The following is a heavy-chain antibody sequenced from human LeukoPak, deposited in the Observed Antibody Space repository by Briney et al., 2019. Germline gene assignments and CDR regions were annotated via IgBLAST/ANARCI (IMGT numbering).Heavy chain of an antibody. V-gene: IGHV1-2*02. D-gene: IGHD3-22*01. CDR1: GHTFTGYY. CDR3: ARDSSITMIVVVRRDAFDI. J-gene: IGHJ3*02. CDR2: INPNSGGT. Sequence: ASVKVSCKASGHTFTGYYMHWVRQAPGQGLEWMGWINPNSGGTNYAQKFQGRVTMTRDTSISTAYMELSRLRSDDTAVYYCARDSSITMIVVVRRDAFDIWGQGTMVTVSS.